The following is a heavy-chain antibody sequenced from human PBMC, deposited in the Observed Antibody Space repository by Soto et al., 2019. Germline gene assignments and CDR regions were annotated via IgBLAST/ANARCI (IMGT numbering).Heavy chain of an antibody. D-gene: IGHD6-13*01. J-gene: IGHJ4*02. Sequence: EVQLLESGGGLVQPGGSLRLSCAASGFTFSSYARNWVRQAPGKGLEWVSVISGSDGSTYYADSVKGRFTISRDNSKNALNLQMNSLRAEDTAVYYCARRSSSWYFEYWGQGTLVTVSS. CDR2: ISGSDGST. V-gene: IGHV3-23*01. CDR3: ARRSSSWYFEY. CDR1: GFTFSSYA.